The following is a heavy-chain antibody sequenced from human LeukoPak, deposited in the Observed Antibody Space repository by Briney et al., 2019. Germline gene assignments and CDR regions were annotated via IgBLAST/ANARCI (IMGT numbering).Heavy chain of an antibody. Sequence: SETLSLTCTVSGGSISGSNYHWGWIRQPPAKGLEWVGTVHHSGSAYYNPSLRSRTSISVDTSKNRFSLKLTSVTAADTAVYYCAREPNAWGQGTLVTVSS. CDR2: VHHSGSA. J-gene: IGHJ5*02. CDR1: GGSISGSNYH. V-gene: IGHV4-39*07. CDR3: AREPNA.